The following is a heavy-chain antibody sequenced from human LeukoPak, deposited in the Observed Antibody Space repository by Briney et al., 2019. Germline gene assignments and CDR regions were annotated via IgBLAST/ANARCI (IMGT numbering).Heavy chain of an antibody. CDR3: ARDFEIAAAGTGDY. CDR2: ISAYNGNT. V-gene: IGHV1-18*01. D-gene: IGHD6-13*01. CDR1: GYTFTSYG. Sequence: GASVKVSCKASGYTFTSYGISWVRQAPGQGLEWMGWISAYNGNTNYARKLQGRVTMTTDTSTSTAYMELRSLRSDDTAVYYCARDFEIAAAGTGDYWGQGTLVTVSS. J-gene: IGHJ4*02.